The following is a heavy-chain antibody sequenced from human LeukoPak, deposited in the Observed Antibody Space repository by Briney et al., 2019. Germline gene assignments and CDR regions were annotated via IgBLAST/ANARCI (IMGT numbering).Heavy chain of an antibody. D-gene: IGHD3-16*01. Sequence: PGGSLRLSCAASGFTFSSYSMNWVRQAPGKGLEWVSYISSSSSTIYYADSVKGRFTISRDNAKNSLYLQMNSLRAEDTAVYYCASYTWGAFDIWGQGTMVTVSS. J-gene: IGHJ3*02. V-gene: IGHV3-48*01. CDR3: ASYTWGAFDI. CDR2: ISSSSSTI. CDR1: GFTFSSYS.